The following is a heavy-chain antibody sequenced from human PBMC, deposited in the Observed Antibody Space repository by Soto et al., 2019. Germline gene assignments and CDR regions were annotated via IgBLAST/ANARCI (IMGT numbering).Heavy chain of an antibody. CDR1: GYTFSNYP. CDR2: INAGNGDT. Sequence: QVQLVQSGAEVKKPGASVKVSCKTSGYTFSNYPVHWVRQAPGQRLEWMGWINAGNGDTKSSQKFQGGVTITRDTSASTAYMEVSSLRSEDTAVYYCALAMLRGIIVFDYWGQGTLVKVSS. CDR3: ALAMLRGIIVFDY. D-gene: IGHD3-10*01. J-gene: IGHJ4*02. V-gene: IGHV1-3*01.